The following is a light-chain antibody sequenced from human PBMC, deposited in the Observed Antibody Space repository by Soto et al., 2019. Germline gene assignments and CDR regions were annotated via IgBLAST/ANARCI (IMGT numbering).Light chain of an antibody. J-gene: IGLJ1*01. Sequence: SYELTQPPSVSVAPGQTARIACGGNNIGDQSVHWYQLKPGQAPVVVVYDDSDRPSGIPERFSGSNSGNTATLTINRVEAGDEADYYCQLWDGRSDHFVFGTGTKVTVL. CDR1: NIGDQS. V-gene: IGLV3-21*02. CDR3: QLWDGRSDHFV. CDR2: DDS.